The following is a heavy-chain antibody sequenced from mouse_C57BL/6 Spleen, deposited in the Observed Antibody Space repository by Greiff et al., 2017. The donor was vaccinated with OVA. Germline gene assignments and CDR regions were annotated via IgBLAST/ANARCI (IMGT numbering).Heavy chain of an antibody. J-gene: IGHJ1*03. D-gene: IGHD1-1*01. CDR2: INPSNGGT. V-gene: IGHV1-53*01. Sequence: VQLQQPGTELVKPGASVKLSCKASGYTFTSYWMHWVKQRPGQGLEWIGNINPSNGGTNYNEKFKSKATLTVDKSSSTAYMQLSSLTSEDSAVYCCARGGYYGSSPWYFDVWGTGTTVTVSS. CDR1: GYTFTSYW. CDR3: ARGGYYGSSPWYFDV.